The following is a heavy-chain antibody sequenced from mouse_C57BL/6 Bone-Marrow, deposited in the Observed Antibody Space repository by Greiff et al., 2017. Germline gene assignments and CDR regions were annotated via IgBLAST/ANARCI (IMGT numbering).Heavy chain of an antibody. CDR1: GYTFTSYW. J-gene: IGHJ4*01. CDR3: ARSELTREVAMDY. CDR2: IDPSDSYT. D-gene: IGHD3-1*01. Sequence: QVQLQQPGAELVRPGTSVKLSCKASGYTFTSYWMHWVKQRPGQGLEWIGVIDPSDSYTNYNQKFKGKATLTVDTSSSTSYMQLSSLTSEDSAVYYCARSELTREVAMDYWGQGTSVTVSS. V-gene: IGHV1-59*01.